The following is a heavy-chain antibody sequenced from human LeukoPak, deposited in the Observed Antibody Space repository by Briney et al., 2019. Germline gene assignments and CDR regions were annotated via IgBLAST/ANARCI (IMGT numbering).Heavy chain of an antibody. D-gene: IGHD2-2*01. CDR2: IPYDGSNK. V-gene: IGHV3-30*02. CDR1: GFTFSNYG. Sequence: PGGSLRLSCAASGFTFSNYGMHWVRRTPGKGLEWVAFIPYDGSNKYYADSVKGRFTISRDNSRNTLYLQMNSLRAEDTAVYYCAKEYQPNWFDPWGQGTLVTVSS. CDR3: AKEYQPNWFDP. J-gene: IGHJ5*02.